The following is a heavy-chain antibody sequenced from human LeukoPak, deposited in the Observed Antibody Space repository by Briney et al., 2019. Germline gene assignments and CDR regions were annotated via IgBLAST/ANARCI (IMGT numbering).Heavy chain of an antibody. D-gene: IGHD6-19*01. CDR2: ISSSGSTI. CDR3: ARSGGGYSSGWYYGPIFDY. Sequence: PGGSLRLSCAASGFTFSSYEMNWVRQAPGKGLEWVSYISSSGSTIYYADSVKGRFTISRDNAKNSLYLQMNSLRPEDSDVYYCARSGGGYSSGWYYGPIFDYWGQGTLVTVSS. V-gene: IGHV3-48*03. J-gene: IGHJ4*02. CDR1: GFTFSSYE.